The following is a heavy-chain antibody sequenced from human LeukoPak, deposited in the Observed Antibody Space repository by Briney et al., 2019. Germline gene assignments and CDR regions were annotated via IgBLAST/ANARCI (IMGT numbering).Heavy chain of an antibody. CDR3: AKAMYYYDRRGYAAAYYFDY. CDR1: GFTFSTYA. Sequence: GGSLRLSCAASGFTFSTYAMSWVRQAPGKWLEWISGIGGSDGSRYYADSVKGRFIISRDNSKNTLYLQMNSLSADDTAVYYCAKAMYYYDRRGYAAAYYFDYWGQGTLVTVSS. V-gene: IGHV3-23*01. J-gene: IGHJ4*02. CDR2: IGGSDGSR. D-gene: IGHD3-22*01.